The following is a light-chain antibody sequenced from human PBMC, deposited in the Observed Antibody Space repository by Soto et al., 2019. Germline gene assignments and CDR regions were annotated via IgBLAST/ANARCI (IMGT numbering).Light chain of an antibody. Sequence: DIQLTQSPSSLSASVGDRLTITCQASEDIKNYLNWYQKKPGKAPNLLIYDASNLERGVPSRFSGSGSGTDFSLTISSLQPEDVATYYCQHYANRPFTFGPGTKVYI. CDR3: QHYANRPFT. V-gene: IGKV1-33*01. CDR1: EDIKNY. J-gene: IGKJ3*01. CDR2: DAS.